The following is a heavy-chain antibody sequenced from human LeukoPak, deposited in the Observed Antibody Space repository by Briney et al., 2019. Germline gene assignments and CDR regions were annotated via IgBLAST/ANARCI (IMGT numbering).Heavy chain of an antibody. CDR2: INDSGST. CDR1: GGSFSDYY. V-gene: IGHV4-34*01. Sequence: SETLSLTCALYGGSFSDYYRSCIRQPPGKGLEWIGEINDSGSTYYNPSLRSRVTMSIDTSKNQFSLKLTSVTAADTAVYYCARAYYHYMDVWGKGTTVTVSS. J-gene: IGHJ6*03. CDR3: ARAYYHYMDV.